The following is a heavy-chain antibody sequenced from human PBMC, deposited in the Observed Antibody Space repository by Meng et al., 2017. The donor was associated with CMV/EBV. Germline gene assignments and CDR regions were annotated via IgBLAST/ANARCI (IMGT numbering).Heavy chain of an antibody. CDR2: IYYSGST. V-gene: IGHV4-61*01. D-gene: IGHD2-21*01. CDR3: ARDSGTYCGGDCYS. Sequence: GASVSSGSSYWSWIRQPPGKGLEWIGYIYYSGSTNYNPSLKSRVTISVDTSKNQFSLKLSSVTAADTAVYYCARDSGTYCGGDCYSWGQGTLVTVSS. CDR1: GASVSSGSSY. J-gene: IGHJ5*02.